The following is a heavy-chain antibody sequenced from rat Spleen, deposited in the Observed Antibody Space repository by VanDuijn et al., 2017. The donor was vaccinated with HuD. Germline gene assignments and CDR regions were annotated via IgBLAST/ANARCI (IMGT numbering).Heavy chain of an antibody. Sequence: EVQLVESGGGLVQPGRSMKLSCAASGFTFSNYDMAWVRQAPTKGLEWVASISYDGSSTYYRDSVKGRFTISRDNAKSTLYLQMDSLRSEDTATYYCTSRRRLLDWGQGVMVTVSS. CDR1: GFTFSNYD. V-gene: IGHV5-20*01. J-gene: IGHJ2*01. CDR2: ISYDGSST. CDR3: TSRRRLLD. D-gene: IGHD1-1*01.